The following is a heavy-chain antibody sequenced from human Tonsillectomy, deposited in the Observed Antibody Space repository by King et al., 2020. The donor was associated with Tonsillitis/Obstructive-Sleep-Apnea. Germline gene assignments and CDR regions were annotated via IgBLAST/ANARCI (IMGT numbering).Heavy chain of an antibody. V-gene: IGHV4-59*01. CDR1: GASISTYY. J-gene: IGHJ3*02. Sequence: QLPESGPGLVKPSETLSLTCTVSGASISTYYWSWIRQPPGKGLEWIGCIYYSGSTNYNPSLKSRVTISVDTSKNRFSLKLSSVTAADTAVYYCARDMVLEAGGDAFDIWGQGTMVTVSS. D-gene: IGHD2-8*01. CDR3: ARDMVLEAGGDAFDI. CDR2: IYYSGST.